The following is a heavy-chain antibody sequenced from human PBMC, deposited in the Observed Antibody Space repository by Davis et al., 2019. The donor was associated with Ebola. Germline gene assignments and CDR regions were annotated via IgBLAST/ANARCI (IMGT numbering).Heavy chain of an antibody. CDR1: GYTFTSYA. V-gene: IGHV7-4-1*02. J-gene: IGHJ3*02. Sequence: AASVKVSCKASGYTFTSYAMNWVRQAPGQGLEWMGWINTNTGNPTYAQGFTGRFALSLDSSAGTAYLQITRLKDDDTGLYFCARRGPTGAFDIWGHGTLLTVSS. CDR3: ARRGPTGAFDI. CDR2: INTNTGNP.